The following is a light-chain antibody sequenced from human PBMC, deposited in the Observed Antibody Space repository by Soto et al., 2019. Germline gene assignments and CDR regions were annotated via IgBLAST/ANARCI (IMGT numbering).Light chain of an antibody. Sequence: DIVLTQSPLSLPVTPGEPASISCRSSQSLLYSNGHNCLDWYLQKPGQSRQLLIYLGSDRASRVPDRFSGSGSGTDFTLKISRVEAEDVGVYYCMQSLQTPWTFGQGTKVEIK. V-gene: IGKV2-28*01. J-gene: IGKJ1*01. CDR2: LGS. CDR3: MQSLQTPWT. CDR1: QSLLYSNGHNC.